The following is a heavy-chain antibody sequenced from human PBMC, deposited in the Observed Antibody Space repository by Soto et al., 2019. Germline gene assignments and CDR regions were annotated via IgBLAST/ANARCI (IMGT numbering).Heavy chain of an antibody. CDR3: AKDRNLGSSWYYFDY. Sequence: GGSLRLSYAASGFTFSSYGMHWVRQAPGKGLEWVAVISYDGSNKYYADSVKGRFTISRDNSKNTLYLQMNSLRAKDTAVYYCAKDRNLGSSWYYFDYWGQGTLVTVSS. CDR2: ISYDGSNK. V-gene: IGHV3-30*18. J-gene: IGHJ4*02. CDR1: GFTFSSYG. D-gene: IGHD6-13*01.